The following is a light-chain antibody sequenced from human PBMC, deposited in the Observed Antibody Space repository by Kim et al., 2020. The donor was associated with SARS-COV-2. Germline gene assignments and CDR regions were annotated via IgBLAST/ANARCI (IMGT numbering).Light chain of an antibody. CDR1: SLRSYY. J-gene: IGLJ3*02. Sequence: AVGQTVRITCQGDSLRSYYESWYQQKPGQAPVIVIYGKNIRPSGIPDRISGSSSGNTASLTITGTQAEDEDDYYCQSRDSSDNHWVFGGGTQLTVL. CDR2: GKN. V-gene: IGLV3-19*01. CDR3: QSRDSSDNHWV.